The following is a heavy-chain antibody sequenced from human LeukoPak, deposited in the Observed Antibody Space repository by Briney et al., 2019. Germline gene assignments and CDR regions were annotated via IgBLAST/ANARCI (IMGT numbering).Heavy chain of an antibody. CDR2: IKQDGSEK. CDR3: ARDSRITIFGVVIFNYFDY. D-gene: IGHD3-3*01. V-gene: IGHV3-7*01. Sequence: GGSLRLSCAASGFTFSSYWMSWVRQAPGKGLEWVANIKQDGSEKYYVDSVKGRFTISRDNAKNSLYLQMNSLRAEDTAVYYRARDSRITIFGVVIFNYFDYWGQGTLVTVSS. CDR1: GFTFSSYW. J-gene: IGHJ4*02.